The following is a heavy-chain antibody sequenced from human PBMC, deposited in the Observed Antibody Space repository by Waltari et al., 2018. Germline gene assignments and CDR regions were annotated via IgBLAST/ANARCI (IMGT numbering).Heavy chain of an antibody. CDR3: ARDVYGTEADFDY. J-gene: IGHJ4*02. CDR2: INPNSGVT. V-gene: IGHV1-2*02. Sequence: QVQLVQSGAEVKKPGASVKVSGKGSGYSLNDVYIHWLRQTPGQGLECMCWINPNSGVTKYAQKFQCRLTMAWYTSISAAYMELSRLTSDDAAVYYCARDVYGTEADFDYCAQGTLVTVSS. CDR1: GYSLNDVY. D-gene: IGHD1-1*01.